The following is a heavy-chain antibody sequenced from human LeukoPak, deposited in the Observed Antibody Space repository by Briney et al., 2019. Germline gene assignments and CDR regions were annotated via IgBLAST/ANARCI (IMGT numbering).Heavy chain of an antibody. Sequence: ASVKVSCKASVGTFKNYAVNWVRQAPGQGLDWMGRIIPVFGITKYAQKFQGSVTITADKSTSTAYMDLSSLRSDDTAVYFCAREVSEPHCSGGTCYDEAGFDYWGQGTQVTVSS. CDR2: IIPVFGIT. D-gene: IGHD2-15*01. J-gene: IGHJ4*02. CDR3: AREVSEPHCSGGTCYDEAGFDY. CDR1: VGTFKNYA. V-gene: IGHV1-69*04.